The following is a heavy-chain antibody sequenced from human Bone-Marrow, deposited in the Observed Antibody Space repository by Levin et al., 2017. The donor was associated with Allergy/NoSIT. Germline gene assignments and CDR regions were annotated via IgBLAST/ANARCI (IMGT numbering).Heavy chain of an antibody. CDR2: INPNTGGT. Sequence: EASVKVSCKASGYTFTGYYIHWVRQAPGQGLEWMGWINPNTGGTNYAQMFRGRVTMTRDTSISTAYMELNGLTSDDTAVYYCAKDSQYYYDSSGSFDPWGQGTLVTVSS. CDR1: GYTFTGYY. V-gene: IGHV1-2*02. CDR3: AKDSQYYYDSSGSFDP. D-gene: IGHD3-22*01. J-gene: IGHJ5*02.